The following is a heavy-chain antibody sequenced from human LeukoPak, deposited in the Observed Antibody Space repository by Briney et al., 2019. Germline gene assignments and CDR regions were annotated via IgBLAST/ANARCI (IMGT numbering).Heavy chain of an antibody. Sequence: PGRSLILPCAASGFIFSSYGMHWVRQAPGKGLEWVALIWYDGSNKYYADSVKGRFTISRDNSKNTLYLQMNSLRAEDTALYYCARRYSTACNFDSWGQGTLLTVSS. D-gene: IGHD6-19*01. J-gene: IGHJ4*02. CDR2: IWYDGSNK. CDR3: ARRYSTACNFDS. V-gene: IGHV3-33*01. CDR1: GFIFSSYG.